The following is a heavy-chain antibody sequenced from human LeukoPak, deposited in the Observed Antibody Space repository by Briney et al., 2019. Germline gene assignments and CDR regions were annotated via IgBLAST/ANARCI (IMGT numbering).Heavy chain of an antibody. V-gene: IGHV4-34*01. CDR2: INHSGST. CDR1: GGSFSGYY. J-gene: IGHJ4*02. D-gene: IGHD5-18*01. CDR3: ARAWGYSYGYDY. Sequence: KPSETLSLTCAVYGGSFSGYYWSWTRQPPGRGLEWIGEINHSGSTNYNPSLKSRVTISVDTSKNQFSLKLSSVTAADTAVYYCARAWGYSYGYDYWGQGTLVTVSS.